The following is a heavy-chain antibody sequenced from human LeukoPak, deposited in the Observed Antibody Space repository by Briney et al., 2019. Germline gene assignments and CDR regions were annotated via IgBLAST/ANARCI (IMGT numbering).Heavy chain of an antibody. CDR1: GGSISSYY. D-gene: IGHD6-13*01. CDR3: ARVVRQQLDETDY. Sequence: SETLSLTCTVSGGSISSYYWSWIRQPPGKGLEWIGYIYYSGSTNYNPSLKSRVTISVDTSKNQFSLKLSSVTAADTAVYYCARVVRQQLDETDYWGQGTLVTVSS. V-gene: IGHV4-59*12. CDR2: IYYSGST. J-gene: IGHJ4*02.